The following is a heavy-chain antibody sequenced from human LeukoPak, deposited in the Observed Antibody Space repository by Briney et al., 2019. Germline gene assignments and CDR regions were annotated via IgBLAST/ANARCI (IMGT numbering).Heavy chain of an antibody. CDR3: AGYGNYWDWYFDL. CDR2: IHYSGST. J-gene: IGHJ2*01. CDR1: GGSIGSYY. V-gene: IGHV4-59*01. D-gene: IGHD4-11*01. Sequence: SETLSLTCAVSGGSIGSYYWSWIRQPPGKGLEWIGYIHYSGSTNHNPSLKSRVTISIDTSKNQISLRLTSVTAADTAVYYCAGYGNYWDWYFDLWGQGTLVTVSS.